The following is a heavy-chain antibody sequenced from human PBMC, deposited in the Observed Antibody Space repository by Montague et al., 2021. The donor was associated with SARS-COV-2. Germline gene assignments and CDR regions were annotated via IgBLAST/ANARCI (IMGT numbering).Heavy chain of an antibody. Sequence: SETLSLTCTVSGGSISSYYWSWIRQPPGKGLECIGYIYYSGSTNYNPSFKSPVTISVDTSKNQFSLKLSSVTAADTAVYYCARGDVEMATIKSGGPFYHFDYWGQGTLVTVSS. V-gene: IGHV4-59*13. J-gene: IGHJ4*02. CDR1: GGSISSYY. D-gene: IGHD5-24*01. CDR2: IYYSGST. CDR3: ARGDVEMATIKSGGPFYHFDY.